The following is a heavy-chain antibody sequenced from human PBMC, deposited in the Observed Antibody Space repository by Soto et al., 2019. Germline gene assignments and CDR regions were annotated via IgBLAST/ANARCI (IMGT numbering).Heavy chain of an antibody. CDR1: GGSISSSSYY. Sequence: QLQLQESGPGLVKPSETLSLTCTVSGGSISSSSYYWGWIRQPPGKGLEWIGSIYYSGSTYYNPSLNSRVTISVATSKNQFSLKLSSVTAADTAVYYCARRVIRGYSYGPFDYWGQGTLVTVSS. CDR3: ARRVIRGYSYGPFDY. D-gene: IGHD5-18*01. J-gene: IGHJ4*02. CDR2: IYYSGST. V-gene: IGHV4-39*01.